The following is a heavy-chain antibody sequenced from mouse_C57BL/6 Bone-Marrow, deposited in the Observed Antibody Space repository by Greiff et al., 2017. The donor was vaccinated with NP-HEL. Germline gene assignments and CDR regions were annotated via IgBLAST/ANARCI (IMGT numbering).Heavy chain of an antibody. D-gene: IGHD2-2*01. CDR1: GYTFTSYW. CDR3: ARDSTMVKWFAY. Sequence: QVQLQQPGAELVRPGTSVKLSCKASGYTFTSYWMHWVKQRPGQGLEWIGVIDPSDSYTNYNHKFKGKATLTVDTSSSTAYMQLSSLTSEDSAVYYCARDSTMVKWFAYGGQGNLVTVSA. V-gene: IGHV1-59*01. CDR2: IDPSDSYT. J-gene: IGHJ3*01.